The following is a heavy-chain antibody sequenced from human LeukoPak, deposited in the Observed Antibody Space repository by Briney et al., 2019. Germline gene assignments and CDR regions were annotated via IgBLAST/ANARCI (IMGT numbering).Heavy chain of an antibody. J-gene: IGHJ4*02. Sequence: ASVKISCKASGYTFSDYYMYWVQQAPGKGLEWMGRVDPEDGETIYAEKFQGRVTITADTSTDTAYMELSSLRSEDTVVYYCARGGYCSSTTCYTIDYWGQGTLVTVSS. CDR2: VDPEDGET. CDR1: GYTFSDYY. CDR3: ARGGYCSSTTCYTIDY. V-gene: IGHV1-69-2*01. D-gene: IGHD2-2*02.